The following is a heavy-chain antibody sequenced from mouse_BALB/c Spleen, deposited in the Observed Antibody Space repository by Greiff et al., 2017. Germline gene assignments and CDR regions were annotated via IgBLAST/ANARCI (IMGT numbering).Heavy chain of an antibody. CDR1: GYTFTDYY. D-gene: IGHD1-2*01. CDR2: IYPGSGNT. V-gene: IGHV1-84*02. CDR3: ARPVHYYGSYYFDY. Sequence: QVQLQQSGPELVKPGASVKISCKASGYTFTDYYINWVKQKPGQGLEWIGWIYPGSGNTKYNEKFKGKATLTVDTSSSTAYMQLSSLSSEDTAVYFCARPVHYYGSYYFDYWGQGTTLTVSS. J-gene: IGHJ2*01.